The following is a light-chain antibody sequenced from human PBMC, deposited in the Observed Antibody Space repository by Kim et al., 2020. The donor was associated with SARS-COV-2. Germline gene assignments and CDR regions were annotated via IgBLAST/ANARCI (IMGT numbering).Light chain of an antibody. V-gene: IGLV3-9*01. CDR1: NIQTLN. J-gene: IGLJ3*02. Sequence: SYELTQPPSASVILGQTDRRTCWGNNIQTLNVHWYRQKPGQAPVLVMSKDSKRPSGIPERFSGSNSGNTATLTISTAQADDEADYYCQVWDRGSWVVVGGTQMTVL. CDR3: QVWDRGSWV. CDR2: KDS.